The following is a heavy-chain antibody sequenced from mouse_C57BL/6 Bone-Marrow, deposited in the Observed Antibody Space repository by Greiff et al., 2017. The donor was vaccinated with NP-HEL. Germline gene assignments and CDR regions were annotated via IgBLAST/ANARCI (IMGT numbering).Heavy chain of an antibody. J-gene: IGHJ3*01. D-gene: IGHD2-2*01. CDR2: IYPGDGDT. CDR1: GYAFSSSW. Sequence: QVQLQQSGPELVKPGASVKISCKASGYAFSSSWMNWVKQRPGKGLEGIGRIYPGDGDTNYNGKFKGKATLTADKSSSTAYMQLSSLTSEDSAVYFCARWLPAWFAYWGQGTLVTVSA. V-gene: IGHV1-82*01. CDR3: ARWLPAWFAY.